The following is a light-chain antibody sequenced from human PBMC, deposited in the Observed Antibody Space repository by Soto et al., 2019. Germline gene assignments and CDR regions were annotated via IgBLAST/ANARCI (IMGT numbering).Light chain of an antibody. CDR2: DVS. CDR1: SSDVGGYNY. V-gene: IGLV2-11*01. CDR3: CTYAGSPRYV. Sequence: QSVLTQPPSVSGSPGQSVTISCTGTSSDVGGYNYVSWYQQHPGKAPKVMIYDVSNRPSGVPDRFSGSKSGNTASLTISGVQDEAEYDYSCCTYAGSPRYVLGAGTKVTVL. J-gene: IGLJ1*01.